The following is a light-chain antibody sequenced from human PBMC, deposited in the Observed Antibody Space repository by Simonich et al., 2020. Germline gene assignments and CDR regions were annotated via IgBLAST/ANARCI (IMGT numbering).Light chain of an antibody. Sequence: QSALTQPASVSGSPGQSITISCTGTSSDVGSYNLVSWYQQHPGKAPKLMIYEGSNRPSGVYNRFSGSKSGNTASLTISGLQAEDEADYYCCSYAGSSTWVFGGGTKLTVL. J-gene: IGLJ3*02. CDR3: CSYAGSSTWV. CDR2: EGS. CDR1: SSDVGSYNL. V-gene: IGLV2-23*01.